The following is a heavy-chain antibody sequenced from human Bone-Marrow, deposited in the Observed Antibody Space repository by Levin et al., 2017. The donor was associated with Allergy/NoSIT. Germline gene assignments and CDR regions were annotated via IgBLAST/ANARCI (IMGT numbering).Heavy chain of an antibody. D-gene: IGHD6-19*01. Sequence: GESLKISCAASGFTFSSYGMHWVRQAPGKGLEWVAVIWYDGSNKYYADSVKGRFTISRDNSKNTLYLQMNSLRAEDTAVYYCARDGQWLGGYYFDYWGQGTLVTVSS. CDR1: GFTFSSYG. J-gene: IGHJ4*02. V-gene: IGHV3-33*01. CDR2: IWYDGSNK. CDR3: ARDGQWLGGYYFDY.